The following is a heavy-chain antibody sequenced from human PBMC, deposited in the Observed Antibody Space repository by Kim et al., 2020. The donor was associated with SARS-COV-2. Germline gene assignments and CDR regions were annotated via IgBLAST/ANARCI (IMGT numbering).Heavy chain of an antibody. CDR3: ARGPPVRWLQRTYFDY. J-gene: IGHJ4*02. CDR2: INHSGST. Sequence: SETLSLTCAVYGGSFSGYYWSWIRQPPGKGLEWIGEINHSGSTNYNPSLKSRVTISVDTSKNQFSLKLSSVTAADTAVYYCARGPPVRWLQRTYFDYWGQGTLVTVSS. V-gene: IGHV4-34*01. CDR1: GGSFSGYY. D-gene: IGHD5-12*01.